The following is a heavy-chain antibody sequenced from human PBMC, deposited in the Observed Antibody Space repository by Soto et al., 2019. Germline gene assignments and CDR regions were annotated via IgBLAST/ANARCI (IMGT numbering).Heavy chain of an antibody. D-gene: IGHD6-19*01. Sequence: EVQLLESGGDLVRPGESLGLSCAASGFNFNKYAMSWVRQAPGEGLEWVSGISCCGGTASYADSVKGRFTIARDDSKNTLFLHMNSLRVEDTAEYYCAKADGEQWLLPHLENWGRGTLVTVS. J-gene: IGHJ4*02. V-gene: IGHV3-23*01. CDR3: AKADGEQWLLPHLEN. CDR1: GFNFNKYA. CDR2: ISCCGGTA.